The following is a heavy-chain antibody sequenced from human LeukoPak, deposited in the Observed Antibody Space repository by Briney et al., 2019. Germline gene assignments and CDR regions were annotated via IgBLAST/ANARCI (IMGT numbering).Heavy chain of an antibody. CDR2: IWYDGSNK. CDR3: AKDKVAGLFYFDY. CDR1: GLTFSSYG. D-gene: IGHD2-15*01. J-gene: IGHJ4*02. V-gene: IGHV3-33*06. Sequence: GRSLRLSCAASGLTFSSYGMHWVRQAPGKGLEWVAVIWYDGSNKYYADSVKGRFTISRDNSKNTLYLQMNSLRAEDTAVYYCAKDKVAGLFYFDYWGQGTLVTVSS.